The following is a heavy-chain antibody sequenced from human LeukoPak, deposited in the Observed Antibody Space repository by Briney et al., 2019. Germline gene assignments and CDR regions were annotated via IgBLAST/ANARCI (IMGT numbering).Heavy chain of an antibody. CDR3: ARGYCSSTSCHLTDFDY. D-gene: IGHD2-2*01. V-gene: IGHV3-53*01. CDR2: IYSDNT. J-gene: IGHJ4*02. CDR1: GFTVSSNS. Sequence: PGGSLRLSCTVSGFTVSSNSMSWVRQAPGKGLEWVSFIYSDNTHYSDSVKGRFTISRDNSKNTLYLQMNSLRAEDTAVYYCARGYCSSTSCHLTDFDYWGQGTLVTVSS.